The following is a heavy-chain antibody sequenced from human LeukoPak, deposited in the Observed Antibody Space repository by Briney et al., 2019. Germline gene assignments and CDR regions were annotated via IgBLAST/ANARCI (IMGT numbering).Heavy chain of an antibody. J-gene: IGHJ4*02. V-gene: IGHV3-48*03. Sequence: GGSLRLSCAASGFTLGSYEMNWVRQAPGKGLESVAYIGTIISTTYYADSVKGRFTVSRDDAKSSLYLQMSSLRAEDTAIYYCARSVYDLRGQRLVPGLDYWGQGTLVTVSS. CDR2: IGTIISTT. D-gene: IGHD6-13*01. CDR3: ARSVYDLRGQRLVPGLDY. CDR1: GFTLGSYE.